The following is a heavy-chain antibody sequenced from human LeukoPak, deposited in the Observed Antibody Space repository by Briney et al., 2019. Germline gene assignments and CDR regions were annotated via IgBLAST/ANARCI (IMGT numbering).Heavy chain of an antibody. D-gene: IGHD3-22*01. Sequence: PSETLSLTCTVSGGSTSSYYWSWIRQSAGKGLEWIGRIYVSGSTTYNPSLNSRVTMSLDTSKNQFSLKLSSVTAADTAVYYCARHPYDSSGLDYWGQGTLVTVSS. CDR2: IYVSGST. CDR3: ARHPYDSSGLDY. J-gene: IGHJ4*02. CDR1: GGSTSSYY. V-gene: IGHV4-4*07.